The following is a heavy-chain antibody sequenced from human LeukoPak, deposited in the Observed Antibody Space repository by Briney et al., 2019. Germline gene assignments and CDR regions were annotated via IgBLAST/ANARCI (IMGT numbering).Heavy chain of an antibody. CDR3: ARDIAVAGTDYYGMDV. Sequence: GGSLRLSCAASGFTFSDYDMSWIRQAPGKGLEWVSYISSSSSYTNYADSVKGRFTISRDNAKNSLYLQMNSLRAEDTAVYYCARDIAVAGTDYYGMDVWGKGTTVTVSS. D-gene: IGHD6-19*01. CDR1: GFTFSDYD. V-gene: IGHV3-11*06. CDR2: ISSSSSYT. J-gene: IGHJ6*04.